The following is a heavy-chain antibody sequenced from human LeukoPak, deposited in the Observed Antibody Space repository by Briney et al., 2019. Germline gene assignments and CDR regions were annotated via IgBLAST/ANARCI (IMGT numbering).Heavy chain of an antibody. Sequence: SETLSLTCSVSGESMTHYYWTWIRQSAGKGLEWLGRVFHTGQHNYNPSLKSRLSMSLDASRNLVSLTLTSVTAADTAIYYCARVSGYCSGGRCYGGQWFDPWGQGTLVIVSS. D-gene: IGHD2-15*01. CDR3: ARVSGYCSGGRCYGGQWFDP. J-gene: IGHJ5*02. CDR1: GESMTHYY. V-gene: IGHV4-4*07. CDR2: VFHTGQH.